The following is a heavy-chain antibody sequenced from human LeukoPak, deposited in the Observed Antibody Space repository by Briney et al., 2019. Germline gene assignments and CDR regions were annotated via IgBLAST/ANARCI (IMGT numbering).Heavy chain of an antibody. CDR3: ARVYSGKYFQH. CDR1: GGSISSSSYY. D-gene: IGHD1-26*01. J-gene: IGHJ1*01. Sequence: SETLSLTCTVSGGSISSSSYYWGWIRQPPGKGLEWIGSIYYSGSTYYNPSLKSRVTISVDTTKNQFSLKLSSVTAADTAVYYCARVYSGKYFQHWGQGTLVTVSS. CDR2: IYYSGST. V-gene: IGHV4-39*07.